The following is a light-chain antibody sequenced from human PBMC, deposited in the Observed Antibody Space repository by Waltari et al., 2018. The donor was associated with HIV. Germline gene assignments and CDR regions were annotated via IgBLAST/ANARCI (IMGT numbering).Light chain of an antibody. CDR2: EVS. CDR1: RSDVGGYNY. CDR3: SSYTSSSTYV. V-gene: IGLV2-14*01. J-gene: IGLJ1*01. Sequence: QSALTQPASVSGSPGQSITISCTGTRSDVGGYNYVFWYQQHPGKAPKLMIYEVSNRPSGVSNRFSGSKSGNTASLTISGLQAEDEADYYCSSYTSSSTYVFGTGTKVTVL.